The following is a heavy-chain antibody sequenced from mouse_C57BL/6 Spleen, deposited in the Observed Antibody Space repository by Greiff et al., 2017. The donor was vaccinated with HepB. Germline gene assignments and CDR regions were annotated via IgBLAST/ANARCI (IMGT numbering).Heavy chain of an antibody. D-gene: IGHD2-5*01. CDR2: INPNNGGT. CDR1: GYTFTDYY. J-gene: IGHJ2*01. Sequence: EVQLQQSGPELVKPGASVKISCKASGYTFTDYYMNWVKQSHGKSLEWIGDINPNNGGTSYNQKFKGKATLTVDKSSSTAYMELRSLTSEDSAVYYCARSNCYFDYWGQGTTLPVSS. CDR3: ARSNCYFDY. V-gene: IGHV1-26*01.